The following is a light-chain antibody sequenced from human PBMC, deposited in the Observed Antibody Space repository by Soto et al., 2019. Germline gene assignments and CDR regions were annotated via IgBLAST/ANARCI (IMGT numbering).Light chain of an antibody. CDR3: SSYTTSNTWL. J-gene: IGLJ3*02. V-gene: IGLV2-14*01. Sequence: QSLLTQPASVSGSPGQSITISCTATTSDVGGFDSVSWYQQHPGTAPRVIIYEVSNRPSGVSYRFSGSKSANTASLTISGLQADDEADYYCSSYTTSNTWLFGGGTKLTVL. CDR2: EVS. CDR1: TSDVGGFDS.